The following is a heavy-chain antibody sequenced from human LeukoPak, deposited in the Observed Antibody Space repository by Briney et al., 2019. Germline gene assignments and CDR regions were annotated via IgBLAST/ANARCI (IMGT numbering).Heavy chain of an antibody. V-gene: IGHV4-59*08. D-gene: IGHD3-16*02. CDR1: GGSISSYY. CDR2: IYYSGST. J-gene: IGHJ4*02. Sequence: SETLSLTCTVSGGSISSYYWSWIRQPPGKGLEWIGYIYYSGSTYYNPSLKSRVTISVDTSKNQFSLKLSSVTAADTAVYYCARTGVIVGYIHYWGQGTLVTVSS. CDR3: ARTGVIVGYIHY.